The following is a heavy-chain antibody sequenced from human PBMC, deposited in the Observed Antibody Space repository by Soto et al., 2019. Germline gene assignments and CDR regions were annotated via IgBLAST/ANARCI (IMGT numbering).Heavy chain of an antibody. J-gene: IGHJ6*02. CDR3: AILVGATTDYYYGMDV. CDR1: GYTFTSYA. CDR2: INAGNGNT. Sequence: QVQLVQSGAEVKKPGASVKVSCKASGYTFTSYAMHWVRQAPGQRLEWMGWINAGNGNTKYSQKFQGRVTISRDTSASTAYMELSRLRSEDTAVYYCAILVGATTDYYYGMDVWGQGTTVTVSS. D-gene: IGHD1-26*01. V-gene: IGHV1-3*01.